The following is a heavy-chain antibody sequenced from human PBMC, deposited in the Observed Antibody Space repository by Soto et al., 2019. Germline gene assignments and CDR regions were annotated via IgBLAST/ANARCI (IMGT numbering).Heavy chain of an antibody. V-gene: IGHV4-30-4*01. Sequence: TSETLSLTCTVSGGSISSGDYYWSWIRQPPGKGLEWIGYIYYSGSTFYNPSLKSRLTISVDTSKNQFSLKLSSVTAADTAVYYCARSMTTVVTLDYWGQGTLVTVSS. J-gene: IGHJ4*02. CDR3: ARSMTTVVTLDY. D-gene: IGHD4-17*01. CDR1: GGSISSGDYY. CDR2: IYYSGST.